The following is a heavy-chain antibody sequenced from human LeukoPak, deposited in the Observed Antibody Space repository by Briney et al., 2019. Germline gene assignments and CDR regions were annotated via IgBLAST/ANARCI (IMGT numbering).Heavy chain of an antibody. D-gene: IGHD6-13*01. V-gene: IGHV2-70*11. Sequence: RESGPALVKPTQTLTLTCTFSGFSLSTSGMCVSWIRQPPGKALEWLARIDWDDDKYYSTSLKTRLTISKDTSKNQVVLTMTNMDPVDTATYYCARIRVAAAGTLRYYFGYWGQGTLVTVSS. CDR1: GFSLSTSGMC. J-gene: IGHJ4*02. CDR3: ARIRVAAAGTLRYYFGY. CDR2: IDWDDDK.